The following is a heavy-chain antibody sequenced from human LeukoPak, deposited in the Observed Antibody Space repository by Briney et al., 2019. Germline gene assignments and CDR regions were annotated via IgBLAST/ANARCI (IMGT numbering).Heavy chain of an antibody. CDR3: ARVFSGSGSTGSFDY. CDR2: IWSDGSGE. D-gene: IGHD3-3*01. J-gene: IGHJ4*02. V-gene: IGHV3-33*01. CDR1: GFTFSSHA. Sequence: PGRSLRLSCAASGFTFSSHAMHWVRQAPGKGLEWVAVIWSDGSGEYYAESVKGRFTISRDNSKITLYLHMDSLRAEDTAVYYCARVFSGSGSTGSFDYWGQGTLVTVSS.